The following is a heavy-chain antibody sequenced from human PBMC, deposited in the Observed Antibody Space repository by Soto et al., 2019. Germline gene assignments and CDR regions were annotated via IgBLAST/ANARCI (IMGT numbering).Heavy chain of an antibody. CDR3: AREGTAAGAWFDP. J-gene: IGHJ5*02. CDR2: IYHSGST. Sequence: SETQSLTCAVSGGSISSGGYSWSWIRQPPGKGLEWIGYIYHSGSTYYNPSLKSRVTISVDRSKNQFSLKLSSVTAVDTAVYYCAREGTAAGAWFDPWGQGTLVTVSS. V-gene: IGHV4-30-2*01. CDR1: GGSISSGGYS. D-gene: IGHD6-13*01.